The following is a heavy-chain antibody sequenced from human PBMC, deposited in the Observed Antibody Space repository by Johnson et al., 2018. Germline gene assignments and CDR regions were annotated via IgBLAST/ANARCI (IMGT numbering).Heavy chain of an antibody. CDR1: GFTFGDYS. D-gene: IGHD1-26*01. J-gene: IGHJ2*01. V-gene: IGHV3-49*03. Sequence: VQLVESGGGLVQPGRSLRLSCTASGFTFGDYSMAWFRQAPGKGPEWVALIRSKGFGETTDYAASVRGRLNISTDDSKGIADLQMNSLKSEGKAVYYCTREARNKWVHWYLDSWGRGTVATVSA. CDR2: IRSKGFGETT. CDR3: TREARNKWVHWYLDS.